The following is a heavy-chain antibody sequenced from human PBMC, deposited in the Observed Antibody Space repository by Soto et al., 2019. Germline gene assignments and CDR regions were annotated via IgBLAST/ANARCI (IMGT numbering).Heavy chain of an antibody. CDR1: GGSISSGGYY. J-gene: IGHJ4*02. Sequence: SETLSLTCTVSGGSISSGGYYWSWIRQHPGKGLEWIGYIYYSGSTYYNPSLKSRVAISVDTSKNQFSLKLKSVTAADTAIYYCARRTVNIRTFYSGLKTHCFDYWGQGAPVTVSS. V-gene: IGHV4-31*03. CDR3: ARRTVNIRTFYSGLKTHCFDY. D-gene: IGHD6-19*01. CDR2: IYYSGST.